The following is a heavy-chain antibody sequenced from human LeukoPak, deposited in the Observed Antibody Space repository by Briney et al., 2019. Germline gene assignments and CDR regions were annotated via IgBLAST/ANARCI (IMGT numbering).Heavy chain of an antibody. CDR2: IYWDDDK. Sequence: SGPTLVNPTQTLTLTCTFSGFSLSTSGVGVGWIRQPPGKALEWLALIYWDDDKRYSPSLKSRLTITKGTSKNQAVLTMTNMDPVDTATYYCAHSARSGSYYHFEYFQHWGQGTLVTVSS. D-gene: IGHD1-26*01. V-gene: IGHV2-5*02. CDR1: GFSLSTSGVG. CDR3: AHSARSGSYYHFEYFQH. J-gene: IGHJ1*01.